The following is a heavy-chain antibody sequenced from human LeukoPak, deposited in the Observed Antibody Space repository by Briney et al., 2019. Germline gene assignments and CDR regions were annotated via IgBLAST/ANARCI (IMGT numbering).Heavy chain of an antibody. D-gene: IGHD2-8*02. CDR1: GFTFSAHG. CDR2: IGGYGTTT. CDR3: AKSPLETCTGARCYPFDN. Sequence: GGSLRLSCEASGFTFSAHGMSWVRQAPGKGLEWVSAIGGYGTTTYYGDSVRGRFTISRDNSMNTLFLQMNILRAEDTAVYYCAKSPLETCTGARCYPFDNWGQGTLVTVSS. V-gene: IGHV3-23*01. J-gene: IGHJ4*02.